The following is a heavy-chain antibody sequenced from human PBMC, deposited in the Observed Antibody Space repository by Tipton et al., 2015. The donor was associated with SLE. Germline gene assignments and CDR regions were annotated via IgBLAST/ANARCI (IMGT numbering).Heavy chain of an antibody. CDR3: AKGGGSYKDIDF. J-gene: IGHJ4*02. CDR2: ISGSVGST. D-gene: IGHD1-26*01. V-gene: IGHV3-23*01. CDR1: GFTFNNYG. Sequence: GSLRLSCAASGFTFNNYGMHWVRQAPGKGLEWVSTISGSVGSTYYADSVKGRFTISRDNSKNTLYMEMNRLRADDTAVYYCAKGGGSYKDIDFWGQGTLVTVSS.